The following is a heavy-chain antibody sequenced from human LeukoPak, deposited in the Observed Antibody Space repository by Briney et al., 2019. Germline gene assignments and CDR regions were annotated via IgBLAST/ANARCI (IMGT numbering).Heavy chain of an antibody. CDR1: GYTFTGYY. V-gene: IGHV1-2*02. CDR3: ARVPFYSGSYSGYAFDI. Sequence: ASVKVSCKASGYTFTGYYIHWVRQAPGQGLEWMGWINPNSGGTNYAQKFQGRVTVTRDTSISTAYMELSRLRSDDTAVYYCARVPFYSGSYSGYAFDIWGQGTMVTVSS. J-gene: IGHJ3*02. D-gene: IGHD1-26*01. CDR2: INPNSGGT.